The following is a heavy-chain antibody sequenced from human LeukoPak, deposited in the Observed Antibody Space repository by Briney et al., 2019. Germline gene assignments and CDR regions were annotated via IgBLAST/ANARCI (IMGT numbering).Heavy chain of an antibody. V-gene: IGHV3-23*01. J-gene: IGHJ4*02. CDR2: ISGSGGST. D-gene: IGHD5-24*01. CDR1: GFTFSIYA. Sequence: GGSLRLSCAASGFTFSIYAMSWVRQAPGKGLEWVSAISGSGGSTYYADSVKGRFTVSRDNSKNTLYLQMNSLRAEDTAVYYCARIRDGYNPLYFDYWGQGTLVTVSS. CDR3: ARIRDGYNPLYFDY.